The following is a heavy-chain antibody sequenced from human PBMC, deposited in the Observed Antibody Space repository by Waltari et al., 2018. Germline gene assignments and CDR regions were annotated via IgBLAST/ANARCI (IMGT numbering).Heavy chain of an antibody. CDR2: IYYSGST. CDR1: GGSISSSRYY. CDR3: ARQGRFLEWLGFDY. D-gene: IGHD3-3*01. Sequence: QLQLQESGPGLVKPSETLSLTCTVSGGSISSSRYYWGWIRQPPGKGLEWIGSIYYSGSTYYNPSLKSRVTISVDTSKNQFSLKLSSVTAADTAVYYCARQGRFLEWLGFDYWGQGTLVTVSS. J-gene: IGHJ4*02. V-gene: IGHV4-39*01.